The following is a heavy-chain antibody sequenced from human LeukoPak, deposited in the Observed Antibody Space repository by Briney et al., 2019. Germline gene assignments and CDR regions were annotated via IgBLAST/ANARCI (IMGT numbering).Heavy chain of an antibody. CDR3: ARVSSGWSNYFDY. V-gene: IGHV4-4*02. D-gene: IGHD6-19*01. J-gene: IGHJ4*02. CDR1: GGSISSSNW. Sequence: SETLSLTCAVSGGSISSSNWWSWVRQPPGKGLEWIGEIYHSGSTNYNPSLKSRVTISVDKSKNQFSLKLSSVTAGDTAVYYCARVSSGWSNYFDYWGQGTLVTVSS. CDR2: IYHSGST.